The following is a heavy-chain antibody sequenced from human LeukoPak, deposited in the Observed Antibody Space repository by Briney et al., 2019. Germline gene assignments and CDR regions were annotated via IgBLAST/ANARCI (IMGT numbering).Heavy chain of an antibody. J-gene: IGHJ4*02. CDR3: AGAMDYGDYPQYYAAY. CDR1: GFTFSSYS. V-gene: IGHV3-21*01. D-gene: IGHD4-17*01. CDR2: IHSSSSYI. Sequence: GGSLRLSCAASGFTFSSYSMNWVRQAPGKGLEWVSSIHSSSSYIYYTDSVKGRFTISRDNAKNSLYLQMNSLRAGDTAVYYCAGAMDYGDYPQYYAAYWGQGTLVTVSS.